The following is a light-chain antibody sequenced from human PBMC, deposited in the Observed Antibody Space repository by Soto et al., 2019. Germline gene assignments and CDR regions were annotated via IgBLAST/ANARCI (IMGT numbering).Light chain of an antibody. Sequence: DIQMTQSPSSLSVSVGDRVTITCRASQGFSNWLAWYQQKPGKAPKLLIYGASSLQSGVPSRFSGSGSGTDFTLTISSLQPEDFATYYCQQANSFPITFGQGTRLEIK. J-gene: IGKJ5*01. CDR1: QGFSNW. V-gene: IGKV1-12*01. CDR2: GAS. CDR3: QQANSFPIT.